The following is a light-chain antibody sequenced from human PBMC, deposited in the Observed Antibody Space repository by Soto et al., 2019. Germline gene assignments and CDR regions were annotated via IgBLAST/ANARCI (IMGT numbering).Light chain of an antibody. CDR3: QQYGSSSWT. J-gene: IGKJ1*01. Sequence: EVVLTQSPGTLSLSPGERATLSCRASQSVSSSYLAWYHQKPGQAPRLLIYGTSSRATGIPDRFNGSGSGTDLTLTISRLEPEDFAVYYCQQYGSSSWTFGQGTKVEIK. CDR1: QSVSSSY. V-gene: IGKV3-20*01. CDR2: GTS.